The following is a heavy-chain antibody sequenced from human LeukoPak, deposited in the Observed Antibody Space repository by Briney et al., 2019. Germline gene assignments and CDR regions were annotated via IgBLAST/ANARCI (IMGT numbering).Heavy chain of an antibody. D-gene: IGHD6-19*01. J-gene: IGHJ4*02. CDR1: GFTFDDYA. Sequence: GGSLRLSCAASGFTFDDYAMHWVRQAPGKGLEWVSGISWNSGSIGYADSVKGRFTISRDNAKNSLYLQMNSLRAEDTALYYCAKDSRAVAGTCIDYWGQGTLVTVSS. CDR2: ISWNSGSI. CDR3: AKDSRAVAGTCIDY. V-gene: IGHV3-9*01.